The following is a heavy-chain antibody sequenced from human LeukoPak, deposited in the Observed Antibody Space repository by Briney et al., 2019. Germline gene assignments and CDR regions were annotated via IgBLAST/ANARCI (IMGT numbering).Heavy chain of an antibody. D-gene: IGHD3-22*01. Sequence: GGSLRLSCAASGFTVSSNYMSWVRQAPGKGLEWVSVIYSGGSTYYADSVKGRFTISRDNSKNTLYLQMNSLRAEDTAVYYCARDQEDSSAQLPSGYFQHWGQGTLVTVSS. CDR1: GFTVSSNY. CDR2: IYSGGST. CDR3: ARDQEDSSAQLPSGYFQH. J-gene: IGHJ1*01. V-gene: IGHV3-66*01.